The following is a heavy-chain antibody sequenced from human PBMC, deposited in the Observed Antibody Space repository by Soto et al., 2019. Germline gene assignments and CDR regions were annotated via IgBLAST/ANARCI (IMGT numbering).Heavy chain of an antibody. CDR3: ASSYGSGSYYRGMTYYYYGMDV. CDR1: GGTFSSYA. CDR2: IIPIFGTA. V-gene: IGHV1-69*13. D-gene: IGHD3-10*01. Sequence: ASVKVSCKASGGTFSSYAISWVRQAPGQGLEWMGGIIPIFGTANYAQKFQGRVTITADESTSTAYMELSSLRSEDTAVYYCASSYGSGSYYRGMTYYYYGMDVWGQGTTVTVS. J-gene: IGHJ6*02.